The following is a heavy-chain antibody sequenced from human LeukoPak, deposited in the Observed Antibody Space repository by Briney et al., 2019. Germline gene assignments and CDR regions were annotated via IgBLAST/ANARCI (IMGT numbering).Heavy chain of an antibody. Sequence: SETLSLTCTVSGGSISSGDYYWSWIRQPPGKGLEWIGYIYYSGSTYYNPSLKSRVTISVDTSKNQLSLKLTSVTAADTAVYYCARPYYYDSRIDPWGQGTLVTVSS. D-gene: IGHD3-22*01. CDR1: GGSISSGDYY. CDR2: IYYSGST. V-gene: IGHV4-30-4*01. CDR3: ARPYYYDSRIDP. J-gene: IGHJ5*02.